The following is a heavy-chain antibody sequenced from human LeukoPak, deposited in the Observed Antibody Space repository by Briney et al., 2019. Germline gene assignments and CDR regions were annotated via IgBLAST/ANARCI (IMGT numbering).Heavy chain of an antibody. J-gene: IGHJ4*02. CDR3: ARYHSSSWYYNY. D-gene: IGHD6-13*01. CDR2: ISSSSSYI. CDR1: GFTFSSYS. Sequence: GGSLRLSCAASGFTFSSYSMNWVRQAPGKGLEWVSSISSSSSYIYYADSVKGRFTISRGNAKNSLYLQMNSLRAVDTAVYYCARYHSSSWYYNYWGQGTLVTVSS. V-gene: IGHV3-21*01.